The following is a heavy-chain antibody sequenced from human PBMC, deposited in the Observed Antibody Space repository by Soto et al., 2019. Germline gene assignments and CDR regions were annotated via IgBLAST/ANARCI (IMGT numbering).Heavy chain of an antibody. CDR1: GGSISSSSYY. V-gene: IGHV4-39*01. Sequence: SETLSLTCTVSGGSISSSSYYWGWIRQPPGKGLEWIGSIYYSGSTYYNPSLKSRVTISVDTSKNQFSLKLSSVTAADTAVYYCARWTVTTHGWFDPWGQGTLVTVSS. CDR2: IYYSGST. J-gene: IGHJ5*02. CDR3: ARWTVTTHGWFDP. D-gene: IGHD4-17*01.